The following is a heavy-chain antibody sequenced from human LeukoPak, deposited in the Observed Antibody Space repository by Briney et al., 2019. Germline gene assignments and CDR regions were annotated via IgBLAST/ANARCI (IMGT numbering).Heavy chain of an antibody. CDR1: GFTFGGYG. CDR3: TRYNNDHFDY. Sequence: GRSLRLSCAGSGFTFGGYGMHWFRQTPGKGLEWVAVIAYDGSRAFYADSVKGRFTISRDYSKNTMSVQMDDLRAEDTAVYYCTRYNNDHFDYWGQGTLVTVSS. CDR2: IAYDGSRA. J-gene: IGHJ4*02. V-gene: IGHV3-33*01. D-gene: IGHD1-14*01.